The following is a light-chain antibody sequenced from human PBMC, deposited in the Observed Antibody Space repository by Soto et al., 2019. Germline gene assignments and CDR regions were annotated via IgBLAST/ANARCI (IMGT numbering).Light chain of an antibody. V-gene: IGLV2-14*01. Sequence: QSVLTQPASMSGSPGQSITISCTGSSSDVGDYNYVSWYQQHPGKAPKLMIYEVSNRPSGVSNRFSGSKSGNTASLTISGLQAEDEADYYCSSYTSSSTYVFGTGTKLTVL. J-gene: IGLJ1*01. CDR1: SSDVGDYNY. CDR2: EVS. CDR3: SSYTSSSTYV.